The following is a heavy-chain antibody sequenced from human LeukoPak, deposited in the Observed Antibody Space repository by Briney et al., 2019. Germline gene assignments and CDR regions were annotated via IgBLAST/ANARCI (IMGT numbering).Heavy chain of an antibody. J-gene: IGHJ4*02. Sequence: SVKVSCKASGGTFSSYAISWVRQAPGQGLEWMGRIIPILGIANYAQKFQGRVTITADKSTSTAYMELSSLRSEDTAVYYCARDNGRRDGCKNWGQGTLVTVSS. CDR3: ARDNGRRDGCKN. CDR2: IIPILGIA. V-gene: IGHV1-69*04. CDR1: GGTFSSYA. D-gene: IGHD5-24*01.